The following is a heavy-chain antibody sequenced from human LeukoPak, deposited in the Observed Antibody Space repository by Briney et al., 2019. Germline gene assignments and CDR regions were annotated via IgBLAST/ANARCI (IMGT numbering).Heavy chain of an antibody. CDR3: AKIILLDPPLKVHKQSFVRGKYYYGMDV. Sequence: SETLSLTCAAYGGSFSGYYWSWIRQPPGKGLEWIGEINHSGSTNYNPSLKSRVTISVDTSKNQFSLKLSSVTAADTAVYYCAKIILLDPPLKVHKQSFVRGKYYYGMDVWGQGTTVTVSS. J-gene: IGHJ6*02. CDR2: INHSGST. CDR1: GGSFSGYY. V-gene: IGHV4-34*01. D-gene: IGHD2/OR15-2a*01.